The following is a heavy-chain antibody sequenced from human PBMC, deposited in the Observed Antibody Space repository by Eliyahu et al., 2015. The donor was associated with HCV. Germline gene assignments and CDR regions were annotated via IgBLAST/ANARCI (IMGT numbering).Heavy chain of an antibody. CDR3: ASYCSSTSCYRRGWFDP. CDR2: ISSSSSYI. Sequence: EVQLVESGGGLVKPGGSLRLXCAASGFXFSXYSMNWVRQAPGKGLEWVSSISSSSSYIYYADSVKGRFTISRDNAKNSLYLQMNSLRAEDTAVYYCASYCSSTSCYRRGWFDPWGQGTLVTVSS. J-gene: IGHJ5*02. CDR1: GFXFSXYS. V-gene: IGHV3-21*01. D-gene: IGHD2-2*02.